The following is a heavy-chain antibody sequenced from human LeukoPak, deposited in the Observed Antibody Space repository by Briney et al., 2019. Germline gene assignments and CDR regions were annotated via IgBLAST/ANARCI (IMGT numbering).Heavy chain of an antibody. CDR2: INHSGST. Sequence: SETLSLTCAVYGGSFSGYFWSWIRQPPGKGLEWIGEINHSGSTNYNPSLKSRVTISVDTSKNQFSLKLSSVTAADTAVYYCARRMITFGGVIPGRAFDIWGQGTMVTVSS. D-gene: IGHD3-16*02. CDR3: ARRMITFGGVIPGRAFDI. V-gene: IGHV4-34*01. CDR1: GGSFSGYF. J-gene: IGHJ3*02.